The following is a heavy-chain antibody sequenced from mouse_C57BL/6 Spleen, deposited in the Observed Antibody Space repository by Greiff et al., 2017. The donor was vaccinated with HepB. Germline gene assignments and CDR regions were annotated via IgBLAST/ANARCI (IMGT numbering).Heavy chain of an antibody. D-gene: IGHD2-3*01. V-gene: IGHV5-6*01. CDR2: ISSGGSYT. CDR1: GFTFSSYG. J-gene: IGHJ4*01. Sequence: EVQLVESGGDLVKPGGSLKLSCAASGFTFSSYGMSWVRQTPDKRLEWVATISSGGSYTYYPDSVKGRFTISRDNAKNTLYLQMSSLKSEDTAMYYCADGYYDAMYYWGQGTSVTVSS. CDR3: ADGYYDAMYY.